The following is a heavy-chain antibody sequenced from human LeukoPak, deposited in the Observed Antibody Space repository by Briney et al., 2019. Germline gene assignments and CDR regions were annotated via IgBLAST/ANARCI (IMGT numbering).Heavy chain of an antibody. D-gene: IGHD3-22*01. J-gene: IGHJ3*01. V-gene: IGHV1-2*02. Sequence: ASVKVSCKASGYTFTDHYMHWVRQAPGQGLEWMGWINPNSGATYYAQKLQGRVTMTTDTSTNTAYMELRSLRSDDTAVYYCARDRSEHYDRSAYSWNDAFDLWGQGTMVTVSS. CDR1: GYTFTDHY. CDR2: INPNSGAT. CDR3: ARDRSEHYDRSAYSWNDAFDL.